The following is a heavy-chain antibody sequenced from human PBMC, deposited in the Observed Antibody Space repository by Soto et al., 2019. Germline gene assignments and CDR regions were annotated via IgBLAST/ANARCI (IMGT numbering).Heavy chain of an antibody. D-gene: IGHD2-2*01. J-gene: IGHJ6*02. Sequence: KPGGSLRLSCAASGITFSNAWMTWVRQAPGKGLEWVGRIKSITDGGTTDYAAPVKGRFTISRDDSKDTLYLQINNLRTEDTAVYHCTTDSADIVVVPATFGMDVWGQGTTVTVSS. CDR1: GITFSNAW. CDR3: TTDSADIVVVPATFGMDV. V-gene: IGHV3-15*01. CDR2: IKSITDGGTT.